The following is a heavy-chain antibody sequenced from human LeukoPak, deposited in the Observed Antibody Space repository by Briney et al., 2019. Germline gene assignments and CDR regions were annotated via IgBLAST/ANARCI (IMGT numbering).Heavy chain of an antibody. Sequence: QAGGSLRLSCAASGFTFSSYEMNWVRQAPAKGLEWVSYISSSGSTIYYADSVKGRFTISRDNAKNSLYLQMNSLRAEDTAVYYCARDLRIAVAGTKDYYYYYMDVWGKGTTVTVSS. CDR1: GFTFSSYE. CDR2: ISSSGSTI. D-gene: IGHD6-19*01. V-gene: IGHV3-48*03. CDR3: ARDLRIAVAGTKDYYYYYMDV. J-gene: IGHJ6*03.